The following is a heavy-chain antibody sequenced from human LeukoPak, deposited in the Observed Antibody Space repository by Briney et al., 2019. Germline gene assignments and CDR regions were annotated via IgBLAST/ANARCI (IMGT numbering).Heavy chain of an antibody. CDR3: ARGAIFGVVIKRMGDYFDY. CDR2: IYTSGST. CDR1: GGSISSYY. D-gene: IGHD3-3*01. Sequence: SETLSLTCTGSGGSISSYYWSWIRQPAGKGLEWIGRIYTSGSTNYNPSLKSRVTMSVDTSKNQFSLKLSSVTAADTAVYYCARGAIFGVVIKRMGDYFDYWGQGTLVTVSS. V-gene: IGHV4-4*07. J-gene: IGHJ4*02.